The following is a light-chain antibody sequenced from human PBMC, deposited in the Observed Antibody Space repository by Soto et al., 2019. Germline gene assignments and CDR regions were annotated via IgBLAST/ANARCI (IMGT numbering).Light chain of an antibody. CDR2: LGS. CDR3: MQALQSWT. J-gene: IGKJ1*01. Sequence: DIVMTQSPLSLPVTPGEPASISCRSSQILLYSNGYNYLDWYLQKPGQSPQLLIYLGSNRASGVPDRFSGSGSGTDFTLKISRVEADDIGVYYCMQALQSWTFGQGTKVDIK. CDR1: QILLYSNGYNY. V-gene: IGKV2-28*01.